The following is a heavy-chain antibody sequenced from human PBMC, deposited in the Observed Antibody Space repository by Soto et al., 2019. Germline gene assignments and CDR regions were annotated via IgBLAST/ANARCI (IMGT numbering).Heavy chain of an antibody. V-gene: IGHV4-39*01. CDR3: ARHPKHQLVPDWFDP. CDR1: GGSISSSSYY. J-gene: IGHJ5*02. D-gene: IGHD6-13*01. Sequence: QLQLQESGPGLVKPSETLSLTCTVSGGSISSSSYYWGWIRQPPGKGLEWIGSIYYSGSTYYNPSLKSRVPISVDTSKNQFSLKLSSVTAADTAVYYCARHPKHQLVPDWFDPWGQGTLVTVSS. CDR2: IYYSGST.